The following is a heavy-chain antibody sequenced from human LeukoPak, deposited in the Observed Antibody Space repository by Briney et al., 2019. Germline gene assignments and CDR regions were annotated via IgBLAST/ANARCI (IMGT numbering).Heavy chain of an antibody. CDR1: GGTFISYA. CDR2: IIPIFGTA. J-gene: IGHJ4*02. Sequence: SVKVSCKASGGTFISYAISWVRQAPGQGLEWMGRIIPIFGTANYAQKFQGRVTITTDESTSTAYMELSSLRSEDTAVYYCASGTMVVTWYYFDYWGQGTLVTVSS. D-gene: IGHD4-23*01. V-gene: IGHV1-69*05. CDR3: ASGTMVVTWYYFDY.